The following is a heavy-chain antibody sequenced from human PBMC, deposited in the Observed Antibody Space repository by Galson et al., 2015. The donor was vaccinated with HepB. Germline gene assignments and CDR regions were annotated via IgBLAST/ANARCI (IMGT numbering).Heavy chain of an antibody. V-gene: IGHV1-46*03. D-gene: IGHD6-13*01. CDR2: INPSGGST. J-gene: IGHJ4*02. CDR3: ARDSLLSGSRPPLGYFDY. CDR1: GYTFTSYY. Sequence: SVKVSCKASGYTFTSYYMHWVRQAPGQGLEWMGIINPSGGSTSYAQKFQGRVTMTRDTSTSTVYMELSSLRSEDTAVYYCARDSLLSGSRPPLGYFDYWGQGTLVTVSS.